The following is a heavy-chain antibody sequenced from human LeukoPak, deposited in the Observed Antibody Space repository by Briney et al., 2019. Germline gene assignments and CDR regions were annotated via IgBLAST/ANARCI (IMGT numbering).Heavy chain of an antibody. Sequence: GGSLRLSCAAFGFTFSSYAMHWVRQAPGKGLEWVAVISYDGSNKYYADSVKGRFTISRDNSKNTLYLQMNSLRAEDTAVYYCARDLTGATAYWGQGTLVTVSS. V-gene: IGHV3-30*04. J-gene: IGHJ4*02. CDR1: GFTFSSYA. CDR3: ARDLTGATAY. D-gene: IGHD1-7*01. CDR2: ISYDGSNK.